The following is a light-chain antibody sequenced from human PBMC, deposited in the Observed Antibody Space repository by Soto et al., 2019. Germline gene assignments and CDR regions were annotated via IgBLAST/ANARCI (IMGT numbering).Light chain of an antibody. CDR1: TGEVTSGYY. CDR3: LLDCGDVWV. J-gene: IGLJ3*02. Sequence: QAVVTQQPSVTVSPGGTVTLTCTCSTGEVTSGYYANWFQQKPGQAPRPLIYSISNRHSWTPARFSGSLLGGKAALTLSGVQDDDDAEYYSLLDCGDVWVFGGGTKLTVL. V-gene: IGLV7-43*01. CDR2: SIS.